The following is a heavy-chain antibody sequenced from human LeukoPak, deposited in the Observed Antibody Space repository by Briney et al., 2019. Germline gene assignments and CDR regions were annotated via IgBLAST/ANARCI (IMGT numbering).Heavy chain of an antibody. Sequence: SETLSLTCTVSGYSISSGYYWGWIRQPPGKGLEWIGSIYHSGSTYYNPSLKSRVTISVDTSKNQFSLQLNSVTPEDTAVYYCARGGPTVGPTLGAFDIWGQGTVVTVSS. D-gene: IGHD1-26*01. CDR1: GYSISSGYY. CDR3: ARGGPTVGPTLGAFDI. CDR2: IYHSGST. J-gene: IGHJ3*02. V-gene: IGHV4-38-2*02.